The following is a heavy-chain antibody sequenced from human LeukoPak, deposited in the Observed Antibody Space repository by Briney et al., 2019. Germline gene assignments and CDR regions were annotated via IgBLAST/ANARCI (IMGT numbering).Heavy chain of an antibody. D-gene: IGHD3-22*01. Sequence: RAGRSLRLSCAASGFTFDDYAMHWVRQAPGKGLEWVSGISWNSGSIGYADSVKGRFTISRDNAKNSLYLQMNSLRAEDTALYYCTSIGYYYDSSGYRGQGTLVTVSS. V-gene: IGHV3-9*01. J-gene: IGHJ4*02. CDR2: ISWNSGSI. CDR1: GFTFDDYA. CDR3: TSIGYYYDSSGY.